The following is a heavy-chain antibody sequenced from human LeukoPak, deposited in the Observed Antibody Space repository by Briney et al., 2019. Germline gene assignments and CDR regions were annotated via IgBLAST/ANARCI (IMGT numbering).Heavy chain of an antibody. CDR2: IYYSGST. D-gene: IGHD3-10*01. J-gene: IGHJ4*02. V-gene: IGHV4-39*01. CDR1: GGSISSSSYY. Sequence: SETLSLTCTVSGGSISSSSYYWGWIRQPPGKGLEWIGSIYYSGSTYYNPSLKSRVTISVDTSKNQFSLQLSSVTPEDTAVYYCARGVAWFGDLLLDYWGQGTLVTVSS. CDR3: ARGVAWFGDLLLDY.